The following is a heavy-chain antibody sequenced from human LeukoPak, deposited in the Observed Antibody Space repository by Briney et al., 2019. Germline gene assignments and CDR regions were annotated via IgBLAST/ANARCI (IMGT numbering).Heavy chain of an antibody. CDR1: GFTFSSYW. CDR2: INSDGSST. J-gene: IGHJ4*02. CDR3: ARASSSGWYFYY. D-gene: IGHD6-19*01. V-gene: IGHV3-74*01. Sequence: RAGGSLRLSCAASGFTFSSYWMHWVRQAPGKGLVWVSRINSDGSSTSYADSVKGRFTISRDNAKNTLYLQMNSLRAEDTAVYYCARASSSGWYFYYWGQGTLATVPS.